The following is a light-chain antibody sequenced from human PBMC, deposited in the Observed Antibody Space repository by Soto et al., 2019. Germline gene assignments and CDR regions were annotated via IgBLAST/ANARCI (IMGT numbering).Light chain of an antibody. Sequence: QLVLTQSPSASASLGVSVKLTCTLSSGHSTYAIAWHQQQPDRGPRYLMTLNSDGSHTKADGIPYRFSGSSSGAARYLTITSLQSEDEADYYCQTWDTGTVVFGGGTKLIVL. CDR1: SGHSTYA. J-gene: IGLJ2*01. V-gene: IGLV4-69*01. CDR2: LNSDGSH. CDR3: QTWDTGTVV.